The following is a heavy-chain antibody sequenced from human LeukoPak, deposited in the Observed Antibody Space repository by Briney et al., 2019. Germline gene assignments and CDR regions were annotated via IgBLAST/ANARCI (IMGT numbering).Heavy chain of an antibody. CDR3: ARGAFDI. J-gene: IGHJ3*02. Sequence: GGSLRLSCAASGFTLRSEWMSWVRQAPGRGLEWVANIKQDGSEKYYVDSVKGRFTISRDNAKNSLYLQMNSLRAEDTAVYYCARGAFDIWGQGTMVTVSS. CDR2: IKQDGSEK. V-gene: IGHV3-7*01. CDR1: GFTLRSEW.